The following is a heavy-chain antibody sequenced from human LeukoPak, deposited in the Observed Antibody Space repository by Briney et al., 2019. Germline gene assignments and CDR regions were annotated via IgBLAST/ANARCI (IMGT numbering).Heavy chain of an antibody. Sequence: GGSLRLSCAASGFTFSGYAMTWVRQAPGKGLQWVSYISMSGSDIYYADSVRGRFTISRDNGKNSLYLQMNSLRAEDTAVYYCAKDRYGDYGGYFDYWGQGTLVTVSS. CDR3: AKDRYGDYGGYFDY. CDR2: ISMSGSDI. D-gene: IGHD4-17*01. CDR1: GFTFSGYA. V-gene: IGHV3-48*03. J-gene: IGHJ4*02.